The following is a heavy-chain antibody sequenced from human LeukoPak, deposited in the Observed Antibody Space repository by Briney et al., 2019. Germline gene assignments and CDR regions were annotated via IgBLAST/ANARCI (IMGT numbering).Heavy chain of an antibody. CDR1: GGSLYGYV. CDR3: GGRQSPIAARKGRVY. CDR2: IHDSGTT. J-gene: IGHJ4*02. Sequence: PSETLSLTCAVHGGSLYGYVWMWIRQPPGKGLEWIGEIHDSGTTYYSPSVRSRVTISIDTSKNQFSLNLSSVTAADTAVYYCGGRQSPIAARKGRVYWGQGTLVTVSS. V-gene: IGHV4-34*01. D-gene: IGHD6-13*01.